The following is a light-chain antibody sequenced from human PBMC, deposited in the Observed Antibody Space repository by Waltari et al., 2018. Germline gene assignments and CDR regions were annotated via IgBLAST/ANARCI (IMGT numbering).Light chain of an antibody. Sequence: QSALTQPPSASGSPGQSVTISCTGSSSDVVTYNFVSWYQQHPGKAPKLMIYEVTKRPSGVPDRFSGSKSGNTASLSVSGLQAEDEADYYCTSYAGSDKLLFGGGTKLTVL. V-gene: IGLV2-8*01. CDR3: TSYAGSDKLL. J-gene: IGLJ3*02. CDR2: EVT. CDR1: SSDVVTYNF.